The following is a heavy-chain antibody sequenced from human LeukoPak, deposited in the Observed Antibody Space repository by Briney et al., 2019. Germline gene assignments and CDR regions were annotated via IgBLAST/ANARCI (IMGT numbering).Heavy chain of an antibody. D-gene: IGHD2-21*01. V-gene: IGHV3-23*01. CDR3: AKDWIQFNRVFDCFDS. Sequence: GGSLRLSCATSGFTFNTNAMSWVRQAPGKGLEWVSTIGNTETFYADSVTGRFTISRDNSKNTVYLHMNSLRVEDTTVYYCAKDWIQFNRVFDCFDSWGQGTLVTVSS. J-gene: IGHJ4*02. CDR2: IGNTET. CDR1: GFTFNTNA.